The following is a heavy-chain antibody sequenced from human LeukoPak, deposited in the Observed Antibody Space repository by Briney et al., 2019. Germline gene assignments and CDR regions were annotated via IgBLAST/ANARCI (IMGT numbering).Heavy chain of an antibody. CDR3: AGMTTRSPGY. Sequence: ASVKVSCKASGYTFTSYDISWVRQAPGQGLEWMGWISAYSGNTNYVQKLQGGVTMTTDTSTSTAYMELRSLRSDDTAVYYCAGMTTRSPGYWGQGTLVTVSS. J-gene: IGHJ4*02. CDR2: ISAYSGNT. V-gene: IGHV1-18*01. CDR1: GYTFTSYD. D-gene: IGHD4-11*01.